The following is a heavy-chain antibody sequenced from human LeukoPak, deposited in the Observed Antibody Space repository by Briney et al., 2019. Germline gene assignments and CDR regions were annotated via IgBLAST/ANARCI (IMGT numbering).Heavy chain of an antibody. Sequence: ASVKVSCKASGGTFSSYAISWVRQAPGQGLEWMGRIIPILGIANYAQKFQGRVTITADKSTSTAYMELSSLRSEDTAVYYCASTPRGLGAFDIWGQGTMVTVSS. V-gene: IGHV1-69*04. CDR1: GGTFSSYA. D-gene: IGHD3-10*01. CDR2: IIPILGIA. J-gene: IGHJ3*02. CDR3: ASTPRGLGAFDI.